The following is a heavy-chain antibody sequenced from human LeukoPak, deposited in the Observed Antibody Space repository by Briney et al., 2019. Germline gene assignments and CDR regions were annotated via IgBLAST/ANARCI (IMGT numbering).Heavy chain of an antibody. J-gene: IGHJ4*02. D-gene: IGHD5-18*01. V-gene: IGHV3-23*01. Sequence: GGSLRLSCAASGLTFSSYAMSWFRQAQGKGLKWVSAISGSGGSTYYADSVKGRFTISRDNSKNTLYLQMNSLRAEDTAVYYCAKWANTAMVYFDYWGQGTLVTVSS. CDR1: GLTFSSYA. CDR3: AKWANTAMVYFDY. CDR2: ISGSGGST.